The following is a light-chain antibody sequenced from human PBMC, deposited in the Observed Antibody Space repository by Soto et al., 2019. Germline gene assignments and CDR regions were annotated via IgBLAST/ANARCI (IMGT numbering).Light chain of an antibody. CDR3: QHYNSYSEFS. Sequence: DIQMTQSPSTLSGSVGDRVTITCRASQTISSWLAWYQQKPGKAPKLLIYKAPTLESGVPSRFSGSGSGTEFTLTISCLQPDDFATYYCQHYNSYSEFSFGPGTKVDIK. CDR2: KAP. CDR1: QTISSW. J-gene: IGKJ3*01. V-gene: IGKV1-5*03.